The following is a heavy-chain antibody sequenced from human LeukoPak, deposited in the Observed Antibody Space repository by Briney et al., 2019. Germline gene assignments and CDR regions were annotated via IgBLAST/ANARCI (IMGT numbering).Heavy chain of an antibody. Sequence: ASVKVSCKASGYTFTGYYMHWVRQAPGQGLEWMGWINPNSGGTNYAQKFQGRVTMTRDTSISTAYMELSRLRSDDTAAYYCASHYDILTGYYIFDYWGQGTLVTVSS. V-gene: IGHV1-2*02. CDR3: ASHYDILTGYYIFDY. CDR1: GYTFTGYY. J-gene: IGHJ4*02. D-gene: IGHD3-9*01. CDR2: INPNSGGT.